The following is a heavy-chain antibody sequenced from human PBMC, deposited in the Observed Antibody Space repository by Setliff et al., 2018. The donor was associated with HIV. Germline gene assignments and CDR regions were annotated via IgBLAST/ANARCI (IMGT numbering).Heavy chain of an antibody. V-gene: IGHV1-18*01. D-gene: IGHD3-9*01. J-gene: IGHJ6*02. CDR2: ISAYNGNT. Sequence: GASVKVSCKASGYTFTSYAISWVRQAPGQGLEWMGWISAYNGNTNYAQKLQGRVTMTTDTSTSTAYMELRSLRSDDTAVYYCARVAEVLRSFDWCQYGMDVWGQGTTVTVSS. CDR1: GYTFTSYA. CDR3: ARVAEVLRSFDWCQYGMDV.